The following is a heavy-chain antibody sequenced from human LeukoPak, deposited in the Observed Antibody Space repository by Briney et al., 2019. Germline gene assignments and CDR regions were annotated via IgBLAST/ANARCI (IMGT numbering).Heavy chain of an antibody. V-gene: IGHV1-18*01. CDR2: ISAYNGNT. D-gene: IGHD3-3*01. CDR3: ARDLDSWSGYYGPLLFDP. CDR1: GYTFTSYG. J-gene: IGHJ5*02. Sequence: ASVKVSCKASGYTFTSYGISWVRRAPGQGLEWMGWISAYNGNTNYAQKLQGRVTMTTDTSTSTAYMELRSLRSDDTAVYYCARDLDSWSGYYGPLLFDPWGQGTLVTVSS.